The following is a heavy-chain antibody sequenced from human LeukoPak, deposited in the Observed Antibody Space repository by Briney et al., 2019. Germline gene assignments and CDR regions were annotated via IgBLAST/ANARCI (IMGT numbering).Heavy chain of an antibody. J-gene: IGHJ6*03. CDR2: INPNSGGT. CDR3: ARGPIFLSDTAMPLRTDYYYYYYMDV. D-gene: IGHD5-18*01. CDR1: GYTFTGYY. Sequence: ASVKVSCKASGYTFTGYYMHWVRQAPGQGLEWMGWINPNSGGTNYAQKFQGRVTMTRDTSISTAYMELSRLRSDDTAVYYCARGPIFLSDTAMPLRTDYYYYYYMDVWGKGTTVTVSS. V-gene: IGHV1-2*02.